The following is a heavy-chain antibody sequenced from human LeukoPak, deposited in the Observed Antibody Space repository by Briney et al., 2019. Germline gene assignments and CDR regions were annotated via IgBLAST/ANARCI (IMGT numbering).Heavy chain of an antibody. V-gene: IGHV4-30-4*01. CDR1: GGSISGGDYY. J-gene: IGHJ4*02. Sequence: MTSQTLSLTCTVSGGSISGGDYYWSWIRQPPGKGLEWIGYIYYSGSTYYNPSLKSRVTISVDTSKNQFSLKLSSVTAADTAVYYCARYNYYDSSGYGEYYFDYWGQGTLVTVSS. CDR3: ARYNYYDSSGYGEYYFDY. CDR2: IYYSGST. D-gene: IGHD3-22*01.